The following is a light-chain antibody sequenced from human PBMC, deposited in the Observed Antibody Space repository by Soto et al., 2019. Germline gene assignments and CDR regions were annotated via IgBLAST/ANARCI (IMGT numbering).Light chain of an antibody. CDR3: ATWDDSLSGVV. J-gene: IGLJ2*01. V-gene: IGLV1-44*01. CDR2: NNN. CDR1: SSNIGSNP. Sequence: QPVLTQPPSASGTPEQRVTISCSGSSSNIGSNPVNWYQQFPGTAPKLLIYNNNQRPSGVPDRFSGSKSGTSASLAISGLQSEDEADYYCATWDDSLSGVVFGGGTKVTVL.